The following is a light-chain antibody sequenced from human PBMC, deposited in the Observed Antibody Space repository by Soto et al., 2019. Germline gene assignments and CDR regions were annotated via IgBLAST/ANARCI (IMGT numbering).Light chain of an antibody. Sequence: QSVLTQPPSASGSPGQSVTISCTGTSSDVGGYNYVSWYQQHPGKAPKLMIYEVSERPSGVPDRFSGSKSSNTASLTVSGLQHEDEPDYYCSSYAGRNNFVFGTGTKVTVL. CDR3: SSYAGRNNFV. J-gene: IGLJ1*01. CDR2: EVS. CDR1: SSDVGGYNY. V-gene: IGLV2-8*01.